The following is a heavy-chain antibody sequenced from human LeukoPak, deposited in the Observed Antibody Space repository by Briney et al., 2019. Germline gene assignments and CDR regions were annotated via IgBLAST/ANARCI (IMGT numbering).Heavy chain of an antibody. CDR3: AREYYDSSGYYHEWH. Sequence: GGSLRLSCSTSGFTFSSYWMSWVRQAPGKGLEWVANIKQDGSEKYYVDSVKGRFTISRDNAKNSLFLQMNSLRADDTAVYYCAREYYDSSGYYHEWHWGQGALVTVSS. V-gene: IGHV3-7*01. CDR2: IKQDGSEK. CDR1: GFTFSSYW. D-gene: IGHD3-22*01. J-gene: IGHJ4*02.